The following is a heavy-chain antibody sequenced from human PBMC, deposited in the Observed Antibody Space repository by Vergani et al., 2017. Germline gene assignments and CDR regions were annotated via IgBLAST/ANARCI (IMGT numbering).Heavy chain of an antibody. Sequence: QITLKESGRTLVKPTQTLTLTCSFSGFSLSSDGVGVAWIRQPPGKAPEWLAIVYWNGDKRYNPALKSRLTITKATSKNQVFLTLTNMDPVDTAAYYCAHRRNWSYVFDFWGQGTLVPVSS. CDR3: AHRRNWSYVFDF. J-gene: IGHJ4*02. D-gene: IGHD1-1*01. CDR1: GFSLSSDGVG. V-gene: IGHV2-5*01. CDR2: VYWNGDK.